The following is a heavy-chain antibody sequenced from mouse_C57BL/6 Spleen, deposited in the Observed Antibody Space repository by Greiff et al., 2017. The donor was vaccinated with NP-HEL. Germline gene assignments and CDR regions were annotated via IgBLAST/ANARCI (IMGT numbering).Heavy chain of an antibody. CDR1: CSFTSYY. D-gene: IGHD2-14*01. Sequence: CSFTSYYIHWVKQRPGPGLEWIGWIYPGSGNTKYNEKFKGKATLTADTSSSTAYMQLSSLTSEDSAVYYCAREDYRGWYFDVWGTGTTVTVSS. CDR2: IYPGSGNT. J-gene: IGHJ1*03. CDR3: AREDYRGWYFDV. V-gene: IGHV1-66*01.